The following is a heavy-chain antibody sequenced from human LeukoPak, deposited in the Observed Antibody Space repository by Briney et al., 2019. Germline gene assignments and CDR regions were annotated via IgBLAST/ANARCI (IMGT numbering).Heavy chain of an antibody. CDR1: GGTFSSYG. CDR3: ATLLTTDDAFDI. J-gene: IGHJ3*02. V-gene: IGHV1-24*01. Sequence: ASVKVSCKASGGTFSSYGISWVRQAPGKGLEWMGGFDPEDGETIYAQKFQGRVTMTEDTSTDTAYMELSSLRSEDTAVYYCATLLTTDDAFDIWGQGTMVTVSS. CDR2: FDPEDGET. D-gene: IGHD4-11*01.